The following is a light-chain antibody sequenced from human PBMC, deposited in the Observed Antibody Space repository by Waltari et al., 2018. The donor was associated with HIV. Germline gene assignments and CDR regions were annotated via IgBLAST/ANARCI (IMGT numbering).Light chain of an antibody. CDR1: QNVNKW. CDR2: KAS. Sequence: DIQLTQSPSTLSASVGARVTITCRASQNVNKWLDWYQQKPGKAPALLIYKASSLKSGVPSRFSGSGSGTEFTLTISSLQPDDCATYYCQHYDSYSCTFGQGTKVEIK. J-gene: IGKJ2*02. V-gene: IGKV1-5*03. CDR3: QHYDSYSCT.